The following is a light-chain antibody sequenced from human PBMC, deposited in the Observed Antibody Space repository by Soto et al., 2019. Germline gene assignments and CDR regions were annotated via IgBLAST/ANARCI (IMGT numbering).Light chain of an antibody. CDR2: EVV. Sequence: QSALTQPASVSGSPGQSITISCTGTSSDVGGYNYVSWYQQHPGKAPKLMIYEVVNRPSGVSNRFSGSKSGSTASLTISGLQAEDEADYYCSSYTDTITAVFGGGTKLTVL. V-gene: IGLV2-14*01. CDR1: SSDVGGYNY. CDR3: SSYTDTITAV. J-gene: IGLJ2*01.